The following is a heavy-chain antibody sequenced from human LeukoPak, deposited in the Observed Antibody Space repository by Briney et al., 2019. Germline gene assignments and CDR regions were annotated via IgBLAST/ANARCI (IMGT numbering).Heavy chain of an antibody. Sequence: SETLSLTCTVSGGSISSYYWSWIRQPAGKGLEWIGRIYTSGSTNYNPSLKSRVTMSVDTSKNQFSLKLSSVTAADTAVYYCARAPIAVAGTDYYYGMDVWGQGTTVTVSS. CDR2: IYTSGST. CDR1: GGSISSYY. V-gene: IGHV4-4*07. CDR3: ARAPIAVAGTDYYYGMDV. J-gene: IGHJ6*02. D-gene: IGHD6-19*01.